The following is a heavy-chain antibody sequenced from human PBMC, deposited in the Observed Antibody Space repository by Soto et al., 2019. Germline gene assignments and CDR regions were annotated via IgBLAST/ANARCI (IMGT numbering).Heavy chain of an antibody. Sequence: SETLSLTCAVYGGSFSGYYWSWIRQPPGKGLEWIGEINHSGSTNYNPSLKGRVTISVDTSKNQFSLKLSSVTAADTAVYYCARQRRDGYNRKWFDPWGQGTLVTVSS. CDR3: ARQRRDGYNRKWFDP. CDR1: GGSFSGYY. CDR2: INHSGST. D-gene: IGHD5-12*01. J-gene: IGHJ5*02. V-gene: IGHV4-34*01.